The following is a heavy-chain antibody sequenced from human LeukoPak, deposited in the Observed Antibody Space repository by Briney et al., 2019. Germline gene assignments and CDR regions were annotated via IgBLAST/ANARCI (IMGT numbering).Heavy chain of an antibody. D-gene: IGHD3-22*01. V-gene: IGHV1-69*05. CDR1: GGTFSSYA. CDR2: IIPIFGTA. Sequence: PVASVKVSCKASGGTFSSYAISWVRQAPGQGLEWMGGIIPIFGTANYAQKFQGRVTITTDESTSTAYMELSSLSSEDTAVYYCARGYYYDSSGYFLGTFDYWGQGTLVTVSS. CDR3: ARGYYYDSSGYFLGTFDY. J-gene: IGHJ4*02.